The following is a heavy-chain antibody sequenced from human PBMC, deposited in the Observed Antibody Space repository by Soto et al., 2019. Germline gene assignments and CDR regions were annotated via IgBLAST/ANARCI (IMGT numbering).Heavy chain of an antibody. J-gene: IGHJ4*02. CDR3: VRLVGNSCLDY. CDR1: GGSISSGGYS. V-gene: IGHV4-30-2*01. CDR2: IYHSGST. D-gene: IGHD4-4*01. Sequence: SETLSLTCAVSGGSISSGGYSWSWIRQPPGKGLEWIGYIYHSGSTYYNPSLKSRVTISVDRSKNQFSLKLSSVTAADSAVYYCVRLVGNSCLDYWGQGTLVTVSS.